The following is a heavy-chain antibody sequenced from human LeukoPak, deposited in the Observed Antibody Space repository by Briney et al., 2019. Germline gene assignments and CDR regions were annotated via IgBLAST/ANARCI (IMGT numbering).Heavy chain of an antibody. Sequence: PGGSLRLSCAAPGFTFSNFGMYWVRQAPGKGLEWVAVISYDGSNKYHADSVKGRFTISRDNSKNTLSLQMNSLRLEDTAVYYCARDKYGYNTPIDYWGQGTLVTVSS. D-gene: IGHD5-24*01. J-gene: IGHJ4*02. CDR2: ISYDGSNK. CDR1: GFTFSNFG. V-gene: IGHV3-30-3*01. CDR3: ARDKYGYNTPIDY.